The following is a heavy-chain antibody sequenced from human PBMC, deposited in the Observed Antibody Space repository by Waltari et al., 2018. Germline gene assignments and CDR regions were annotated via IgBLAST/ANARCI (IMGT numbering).Heavy chain of an antibody. CDR2: INQSAVT. CDR1: GGSFSGYY. D-gene: IGHD3-22*01. Sequence: QVQLQQWGAGLLKPSETLSLTCAVYGGSFSGYYWRWIRQPPGKGMEWIGEINQSAVTNFEPSLKNRDTISVYTSKNKFPLKLSSVTAADTAVYYCARMSPEYYDSSGYCLFDYWGQGTLVTVSS. V-gene: IGHV4-34*01. CDR3: ARMSPEYYDSSGYCLFDY. J-gene: IGHJ4*02.